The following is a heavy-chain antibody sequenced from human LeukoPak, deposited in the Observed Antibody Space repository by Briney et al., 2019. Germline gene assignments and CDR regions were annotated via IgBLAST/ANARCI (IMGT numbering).Heavy chain of an antibody. V-gene: IGHV3-9*01. D-gene: IGHD6-6*01. CDR3: AKDLRPDYYYVMDV. J-gene: IGHJ6*02. CDR1: GFTLYDYS. Sequence: GRFLILSCSGPGFTLYDYSLHWVRPAPGEGLEWGSGISWNSGSIGYADSVKGRFTISRDNAKNSLYLQMNSLRAEDTALYYCAKDLRPDYYYVMDVWGQGTTVTVSS. CDR2: ISWNSGSI.